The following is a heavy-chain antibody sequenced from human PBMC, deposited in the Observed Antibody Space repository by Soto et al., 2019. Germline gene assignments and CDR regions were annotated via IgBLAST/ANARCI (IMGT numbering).Heavy chain of an antibody. Sequence: WIRQAPGKGLEWVSSISSSSSYIYYADSVKGRFTICRDNAKNSLYLQMNSLKAEDTAVYYCARDDSPYYYDSSGYYYWGQGTLVTVSS. CDR3: ARDDSPYYYDSSGYYY. V-gene: IGHV3-21*01. J-gene: IGHJ4*02. CDR2: ISSSSSYI. D-gene: IGHD3-22*01.